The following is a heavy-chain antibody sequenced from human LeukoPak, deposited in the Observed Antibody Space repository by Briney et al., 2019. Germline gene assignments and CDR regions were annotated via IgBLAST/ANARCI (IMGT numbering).Heavy chain of an antibody. D-gene: IGHD6-19*01. CDR3: AKDGYSSGWYEYYYYGMDV. CDR1: GFTFSSYA. V-gene: IGHV3-23*01. CDR2: ISGSGGST. J-gene: IGHJ6*02. Sequence: GGSLRLSCAASGFTFSSYAMSWVRQAPGKGLGWVSAISGSGGSTYYADSVKGRFTISRDNSKNTLYLQMNSLRAEDTAVYYCAKDGYSSGWYEYYYYGMDVWGQGTTVTVSS.